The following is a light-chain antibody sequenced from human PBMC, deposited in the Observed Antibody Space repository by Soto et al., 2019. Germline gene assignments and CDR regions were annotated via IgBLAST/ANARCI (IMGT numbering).Light chain of an antibody. CDR1: QSVSSSY. J-gene: IGKJ2*01. CDR2: GAS. V-gene: IGKV3-20*01. CDR3: QQYGSSPPNT. Sequence: EIVLTQSPGTLSLSPGERATLSCRASQSVSSSYLAWYQQKPGRAPRLLIHGASSRATGIPDRFSGSGSGTDFTLTISRLEPEDFAVYYCQQYGSSPPNTFGQGTKLEIK.